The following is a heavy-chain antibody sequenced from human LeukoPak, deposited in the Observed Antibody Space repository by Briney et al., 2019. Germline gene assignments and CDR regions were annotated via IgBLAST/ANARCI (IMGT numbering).Heavy chain of an antibody. J-gene: IGHJ4*02. Sequence: ESGPTLVKPTQTLTLTCTFSGFSLSTSGVGVGWIRQPPGKALEWLARIDWDDDKYYNTSLKTRLTISKDTSKNQVVLTVTNMDPVDSATYYCARSIAVAGTGVFDYWGQGTLVTVSS. D-gene: IGHD6-19*01. CDR3: ARSIAVAGTGVFDY. CDR1: GFSLSTSGVG. V-gene: IGHV2-70*11. CDR2: IDWDDDK.